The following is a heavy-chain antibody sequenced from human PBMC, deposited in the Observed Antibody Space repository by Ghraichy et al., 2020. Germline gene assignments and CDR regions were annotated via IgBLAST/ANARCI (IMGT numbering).Heavy chain of an antibody. Sequence: ASVKVSCKASGYTFTNYGINWVRQAPGQGLEWMGWINTYNGNTNYAQKLQGRVTMTTDTSTNTAYMELRSLRSDDTAVYYCARDRRGWAITPPSDYWGQGTLVTVSS. CDR3: ARDRRGWAITPPSDY. J-gene: IGHJ4*02. CDR2: INTYNGNT. D-gene: IGHD1-14*01. V-gene: IGHV1-18*01. CDR1: GYTFTNYG.